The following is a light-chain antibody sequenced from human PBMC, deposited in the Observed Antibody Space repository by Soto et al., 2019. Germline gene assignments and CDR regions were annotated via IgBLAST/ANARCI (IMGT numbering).Light chain of an antibody. V-gene: IGLV1-47*01. CDR3: AAWDDSLSGVV. J-gene: IGLJ2*01. CDR1: SSNIGSNF. CDR2: RNN. Sequence: QSVLTQPPSASGTPGQRVTISCSGSSSNIGSNFIYWYQQLPGTAPKLLIYRNNERPSGVPDRFSGSKSGTSASLAISGRRSEDEADYHCAAWDDSLSGVVFCGVTKLTVL.